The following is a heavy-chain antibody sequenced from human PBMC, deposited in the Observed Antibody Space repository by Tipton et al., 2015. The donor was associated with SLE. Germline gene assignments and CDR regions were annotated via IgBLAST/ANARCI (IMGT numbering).Heavy chain of an antibody. V-gene: IGHV4-34*01. J-gene: IGHJ3*02. CDR3: ARAPYCGADCHPDGFDI. Sequence: TLSLTCAVYGGSFSDYYWSWIRQPPGKGLEWLGEINHGGGTNYNPSLKSRVTILIDTSENKFSLNLKSVTAADTAVYYCARAPYCGADCHPDGFDIWGQGTLVTVSS. D-gene: IGHD2-21*02. CDR2: INHGGGT. CDR1: GGSFSDYY.